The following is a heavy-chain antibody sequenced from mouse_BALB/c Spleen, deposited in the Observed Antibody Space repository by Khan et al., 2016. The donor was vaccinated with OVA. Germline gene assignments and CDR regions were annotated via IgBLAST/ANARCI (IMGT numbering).Heavy chain of an antibody. CDR1: GFTFSAFA. Sequence: EVELVESGGGLVKPGGSLKLSCTASGFTFSAFAMSWVRQTPEKRLDWVASISSGGTTYYPDILKGRFTISRDNARNILYLQMSSLRSEDTAMYYCAREVYGSNYALFAYWGQGTLVTVSA. D-gene: IGHD1-1*01. CDR3: AREVYGSNYALFAY. J-gene: IGHJ3*01. V-gene: IGHV5-6-5*01. CDR2: ISSGGTT.